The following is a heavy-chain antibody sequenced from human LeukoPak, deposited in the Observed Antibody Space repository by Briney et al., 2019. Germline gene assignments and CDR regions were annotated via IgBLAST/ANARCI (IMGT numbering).Heavy chain of an antibody. Sequence: SETLSLTCTVSGGSISSYYWSWIRQHPGKGLEWIGYIYSSGTTYYNPSLKSRVTMSVDTSKNQFSLKLSLVTAADTAMYYCARTKIVTWFDPWGQGTLVTVSS. V-gene: IGHV4-59*06. CDR2: IYSSGTT. D-gene: IGHD2/OR15-2a*01. J-gene: IGHJ5*02. CDR1: GGSISSYY. CDR3: ARTKIVTWFDP.